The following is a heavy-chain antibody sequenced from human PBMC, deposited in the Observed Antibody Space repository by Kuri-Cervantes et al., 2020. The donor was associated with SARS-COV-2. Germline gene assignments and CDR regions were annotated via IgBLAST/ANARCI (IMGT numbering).Heavy chain of an antibody. J-gene: IGHJ2*01. CDR2: IYYSGST. CDR1: GGSISSSSYY. V-gene: IGHV4-39*01. D-gene: IGHD4-11*01. CDR3: AITTENLITVTIRGWYFDL. Sequence: SETLSLTCTVSGGSISSSSYYWGWIRQPLGKGLEWIGSIYYSGSTYYNPSLKSRVTISVDTSRNQFSLKLSSVTAADTAVYYGAITTENLITVTIRGWYFDLWGRGTLVTVSS.